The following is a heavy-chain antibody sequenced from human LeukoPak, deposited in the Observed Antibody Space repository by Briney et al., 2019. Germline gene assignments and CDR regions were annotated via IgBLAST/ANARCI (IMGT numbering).Heavy chain of an antibody. CDR2: IYPGDSDT. D-gene: IGHD6-13*01. CDR3: ATAIATSGHFAY. V-gene: IGHV5-51*01. J-gene: IGHJ4*02. CDR1: GSPFTSCW. Sequence: GAPLQIPCKGPGSPFTSCWIGWGRPAPGQGLEWRGVIYPGDSDTSYSPSFQGQVTISADKSISTAYLQWSSLKASDTAMYYCATAIATSGHFAYWGQGTLVTVSS.